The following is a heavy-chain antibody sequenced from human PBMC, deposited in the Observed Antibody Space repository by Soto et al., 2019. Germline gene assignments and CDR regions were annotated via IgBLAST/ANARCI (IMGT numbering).Heavy chain of an antibody. V-gene: IGHV4-39*01. J-gene: IGHJ3*02. CDR3: AGLVVTADAFDI. CDR2: IYYSGST. CDR1: GGSISSSSYY. D-gene: IGHD2-21*02. Sequence: SETLSLTCTVSGGSISSSSYYWGWILQPPGKGLEWIGSIYYSGSTYYNPSLKSRVTISVDTSKNQFSLKLSSVTAADTAVYYCAGLVVTADAFDIWGQGTMVT.